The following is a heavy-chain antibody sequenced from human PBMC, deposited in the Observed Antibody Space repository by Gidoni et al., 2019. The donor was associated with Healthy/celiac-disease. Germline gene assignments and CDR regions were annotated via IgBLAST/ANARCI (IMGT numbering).Heavy chain of an antibody. CDR3: ARPGWSGNPIGDAFDI. Sequence: EVQLVQSGAAVKKPGVSLKISCTGSGYSFTSYWIGWVRQMPGKCLDCMGIIYPGDSDSRYSPSFQGQVTISADKSISTAYLQWSSLKASDTAMYYCARPGWSGNPIGDAFDIWGQGTMVTVSS. CDR2: IYPGDSDS. CDR1: GYSFTSYW. V-gene: IGHV5-51*01. J-gene: IGHJ3*02. D-gene: IGHD3-3*01.